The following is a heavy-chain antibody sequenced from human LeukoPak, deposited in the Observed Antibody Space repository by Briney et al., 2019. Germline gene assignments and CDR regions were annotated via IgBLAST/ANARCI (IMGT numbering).Heavy chain of an antibody. CDR1: GYSINNAHY. CDR2: ISQSAIA. D-gene: IGHD1/OR15-1a*01. Sequence: SETLSLTCAVSGYSINNAHYWAWIRQPSGKGLEWIGNISQSAIASYNPSLKGRVTVSLDTSNNHFSLDLRSVTAADTAVYFCARASVEHSIVAGDYFDYWGQGTLVTVSS. CDR3: ARASVEHSIVAGDYFDY. V-gene: IGHV4-38-2*01. J-gene: IGHJ4*02.